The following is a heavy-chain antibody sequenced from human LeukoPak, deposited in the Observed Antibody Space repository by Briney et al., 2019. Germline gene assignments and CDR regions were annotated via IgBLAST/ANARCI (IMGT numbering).Heavy chain of an antibody. D-gene: IGHD6-13*01. CDR3: AEDPRIEAAAPNY. Sequence: GRSLRLSCAASGFTFRSYGMHWVRQAPGKGLEWVAVISYDGSNKYYTDSVKGRFTISRDNSKNTLTLQMNSLRTEDTAVYYCAEDPRIEAAAPNYWGQGTLVTVSS. CDR2: ISYDGSNK. J-gene: IGHJ4*02. CDR1: GFTFRSYG. V-gene: IGHV3-30*18.